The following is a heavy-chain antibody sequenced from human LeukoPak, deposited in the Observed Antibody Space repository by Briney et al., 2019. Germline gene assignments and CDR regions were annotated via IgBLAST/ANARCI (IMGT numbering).Heavy chain of an antibody. CDR3: EKRLGYYDSSEGYFDQ. D-gene: IGHD3-22*01. Sequence: PGGSLRLSCAASGFTFSSFGMPWVRQAPGKGLEGVAVISYDGSYKNYVDSVKGRFTISRAISTNTLYLQINSLRAEDTAVYDCEKRLGYYDSSEGYFDQWGQGTLVTVSS. CDR1: GFTFSSFG. CDR2: ISYDGSYK. V-gene: IGHV3-30*18. J-gene: IGHJ4*02.